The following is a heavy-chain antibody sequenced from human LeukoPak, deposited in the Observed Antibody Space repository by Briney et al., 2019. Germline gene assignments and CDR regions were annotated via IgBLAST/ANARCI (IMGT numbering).Heavy chain of an antibody. Sequence: GGSLRLSCAASGFTFSSYAMSWVRQAPGKGLEWVSAISGSGGSTYYADSVKGRFTISRDNSKNALYLQMNSLRAEDTAVYYCAKDLLEMATHAGYYFDYWGQGTLVTVSS. CDR3: AKDLLEMATHAGYYFDY. V-gene: IGHV3-23*01. CDR1: GFTFSSYA. D-gene: IGHD5-24*01. J-gene: IGHJ4*02. CDR2: ISGSGGST.